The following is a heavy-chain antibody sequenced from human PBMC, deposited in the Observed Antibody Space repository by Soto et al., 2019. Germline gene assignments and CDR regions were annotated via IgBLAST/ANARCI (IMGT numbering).Heavy chain of an antibody. V-gene: IGHV1-69*13. J-gene: IGHJ4*02. CDR3: ASTYYYGSGSYPTLYYFDY. D-gene: IGHD3-10*01. Sequence: ASVKVSCKASVSTFSSYAISWVRQAPGQGLEWMGGIIPIFGTANYAQKFQGRVAITADESTSTAYMELSSLRSEDTAVYYCASTYYYGSGSYPTLYYFDYWGQGTLVTVSS. CDR1: VSTFSSYA. CDR2: IIPIFGTA.